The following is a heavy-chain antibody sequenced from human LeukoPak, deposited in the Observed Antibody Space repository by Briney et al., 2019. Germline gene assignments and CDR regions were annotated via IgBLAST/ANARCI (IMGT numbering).Heavy chain of an antibody. CDR2: INPNSGGT. D-gene: IGHD3-10*01. V-gene: IGHV1-2*02. J-gene: IGHJ4*02. Sequence: ASVKVSCKASGYTFTSYYMHWVRQAPGQGLEWMGWINPNSGGTNYAQKFQGRVTMTRGTSISTAYMELSRLRSDDTAVYYCARQTYYYGSGSPDYWGQGTLVTVSS. CDR3: ARQTYYYGSGSPDY. CDR1: GYTFTSYY.